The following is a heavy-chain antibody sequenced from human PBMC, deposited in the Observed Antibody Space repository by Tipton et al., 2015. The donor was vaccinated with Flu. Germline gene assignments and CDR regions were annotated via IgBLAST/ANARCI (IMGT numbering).Heavy chain of an antibody. D-gene: IGHD2-21*02. CDR3: CGGDDYYYYGMDV. CDR1: GFTFSNYA. Sequence: SLRLSCAASGFTFSNYAMAWVRQAPGKGLEWVSSVSNSGGYTYYADSVKGRFTISRDNSKNTLYLQMNSLRAEDTAVYYCCGGDDYYYYGMDVWGQGTTVTVAS. CDR2: VSNSGGYT. J-gene: IGHJ6*02. V-gene: IGHV3-23*01.